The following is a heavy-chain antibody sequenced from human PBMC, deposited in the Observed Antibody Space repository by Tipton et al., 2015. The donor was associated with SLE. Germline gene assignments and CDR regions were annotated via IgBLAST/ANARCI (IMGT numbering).Heavy chain of an antibody. J-gene: IGHJ3*02. CDR3: ARAGYIYGSDAFDI. CDR1: GDSISSTNYY. D-gene: IGHD5-18*01. Sequence: TLSLTCTVSGDSISSTNYYWGWIRQPPGKGLEWIGTISSRGGTYSNPSLKRRLTMSVDTSKSQFSLNLRSVTAADTAVYYCARAGYIYGSDAFDIWGQGTMVTVSS. CDR2: ISSRGGT. V-gene: IGHV4-39*07.